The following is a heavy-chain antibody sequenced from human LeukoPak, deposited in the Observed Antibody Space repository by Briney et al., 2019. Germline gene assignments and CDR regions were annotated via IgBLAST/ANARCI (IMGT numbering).Heavy chain of an antibody. V-gene: IGHV4-59*08. D-gene: IGHD4-11*01. Sequence: SETLSLTCTVSGGSISSYHWSWIRQPPGKGLEWIGYIYYSGSTNYNPSLKSRVTISVDTSKNQFSLKLSSVTTADTAVYYCARQRGNSNYDLFDYWGQGTLVTVSS. CDR2: IYYSGST. CDR1: GGSISSYH. J-gene: IGHJ4*02. CDR3: ARQRGNSNYDLFDY.